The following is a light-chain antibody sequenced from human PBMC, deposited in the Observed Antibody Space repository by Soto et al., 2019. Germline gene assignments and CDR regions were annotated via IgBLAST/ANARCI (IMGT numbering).Light chain of an antibody. V-gene: IGLV1-40*01. Sequence: QSVLTQPPSVSGAPGQRVTIYCTGSSSNIGAGYDVHWYQQLPGTAPKLLIYANNNRPSGVPDRFSGSKSGASASLAITGLQAEDEADYYCQSYESSLSGWVFGGGTKLTVL. CDR1: SSNIGAGYD. J-gene: IGLJ3*02. CDR2: ANN. CDR3: QSYESSLSGWV.